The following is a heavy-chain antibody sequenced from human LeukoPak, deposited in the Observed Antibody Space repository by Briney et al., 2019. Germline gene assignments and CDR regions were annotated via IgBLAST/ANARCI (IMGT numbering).Heavy chain of an antibody. CDR2: IWYDGSNK. Sequence: PGGSLRLSCAAPGFTFSSYGMHWVRQAPGKGLEWVAVIWYDGSNKYYADSVKGRFTISRDNSKNTLYLQMNSLRAEDTAVYYCAKASYSNSKFDYWGQGTLVTVSS. J-gene: IGHJ4*02. CDR3: AKASYSNSKFDY. CDR1: GFTFSSYG. D-gene: IGHD4-11*01. V-gene: IGHV3-33*06.